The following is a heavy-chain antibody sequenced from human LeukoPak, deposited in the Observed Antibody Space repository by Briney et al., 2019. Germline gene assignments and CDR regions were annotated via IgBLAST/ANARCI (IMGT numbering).Heavy chain of an antibody. CDR1: GYTFTGYY. D-gene: IGHD3-16*01. J-gene: IGHJ5*02. CDR3: ARLIPPDGVYSFWFDP. Sequence: GASVKVSCKASGYTFTGYYMHWVRQAPGQGLEWMGWINPNSGGTNYAQKFQGRVTMTRDTSISTAYMELSRLRSDDTAVYYCARLIPPDGVYSFWFDPWGQGTLVTVSS. CDR2: INPNSGGT. V-gene: IGHV1-2*02.